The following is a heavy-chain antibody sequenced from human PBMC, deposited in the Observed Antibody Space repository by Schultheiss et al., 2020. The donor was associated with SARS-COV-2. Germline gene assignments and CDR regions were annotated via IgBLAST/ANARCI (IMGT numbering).Heavy chain of an antibody. CDR2: ISGSGGST. Sequence: GGSLRLSCAASGFTFSSYAMSWVRQAPGKGLEWVSAISGSGGSTYYADSVKGRFTISRDNSKNTLYLQMNSLRAEDTAVYYCANADYYDSSGYYSGRGYWGQGTLVTVSS. D-gene: IGHD3-22*01. V-gene: IGHV3-23*01. CDR3: ANADYYDSSGYYSGRGY. CDR1: GFTFSSYA. J-gene: IGHJ4*02.